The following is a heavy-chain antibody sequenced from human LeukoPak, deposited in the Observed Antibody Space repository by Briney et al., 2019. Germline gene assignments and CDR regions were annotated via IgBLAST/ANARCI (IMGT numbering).Heavy chain of an antibody. CDR1: GGSISSDTYY. D-gene: IGHD3-10*01. CDR3: AREDGSGTYYRDY. V-gene: IGHV4-39*07. CDR2: IYYTGST. J-gene: IGHJ4*02. Sequence: SETLSLTCTVSGGSISSDTYYWGWIRQTPGKGLEWIGAIYYTGSTYFNPSLKSRASISLDTSKNQFSLRLNSVTAADTAVYYCAREDGSGTYYRDYWGQGTPVTASS.